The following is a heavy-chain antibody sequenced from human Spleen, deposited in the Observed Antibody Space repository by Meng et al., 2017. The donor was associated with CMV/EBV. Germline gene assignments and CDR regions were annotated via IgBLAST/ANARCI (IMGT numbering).Heavy chain of an antibody. CDR1: YIFSSVG. CDR2: VSAYNGDT. J-gene: IGHJ4*02. V-gene: IGHV1-18*01. Sequence: YIFSSVGISWVRQAPGQGLEWMGWVSAYNGDTRYAQMVQGRVTMTADTATSTVYMELRGLRSDDTAVYYCASGYCSSGSCYPYYVDYWGQGTLVTVSS. CDR3: ASGYCSSGSCYPYYVDY. D-gene: IGHD2-15*01.